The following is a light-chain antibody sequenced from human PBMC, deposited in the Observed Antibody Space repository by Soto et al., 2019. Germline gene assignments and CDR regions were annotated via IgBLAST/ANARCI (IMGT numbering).Light chain of an antibody. CDR2: DVT. CDR3: SSYTSGSTVV. Sequence: QSALTQPASVSGSPGQSIIISCIGTSSDVGGYNYVSWYQQHPGKAPKLMIYDVTNRPSGVSNRFSGYKSDNTASLTISGLQAEDEADYYCSSYTSGSTVVFGGGTKLTVL. J-gene: IGLJ2*01. CDR1: SSDVGGYNY. V-gene: IGLV2-14*01.